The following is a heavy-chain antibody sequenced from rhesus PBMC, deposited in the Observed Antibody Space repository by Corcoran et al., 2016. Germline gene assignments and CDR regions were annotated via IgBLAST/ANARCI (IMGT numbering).Heavy chain of an antibody. CDR1: GGSIRDSYR. D-gene: IGHD4-29*01. Sequence: QVQLQESGPGVVKPSETLSLTCAVSGGSIRDSYRCSWIRPPPAKGLEWIGYIYGSSTSTNYNPSLKSRVTISKDTSKNQFSLKLSSGTAADTAVYYCARDAPTANWYFDRWGPGTPITISS. CDR3: ARDAPTANWYFDR. J-gene: IGHJ2*01. V-gene: IGHV4S10*01. CDR2: IYGSSTST.